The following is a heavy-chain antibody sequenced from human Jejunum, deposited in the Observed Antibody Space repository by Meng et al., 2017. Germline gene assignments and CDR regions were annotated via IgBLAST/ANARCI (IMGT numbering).Heavy chain of an antibody. Sequence: GGSLRLSCAVSGFTLSRYGMSWVRQAPGKGLEWVSTILESGGRTMYADSVKGWFTISRDSSQNKLFLQMNSLRVEDTAIYYCARDPNGDYVGTFEMWGQGTMVTVSS. CDR2: ILESGGRT. CDR3: ARDPNGDYVGTFEM. V-gene: IGHV3-23*01. J-gene: IGHJ3*02. D-gene: IGHD4-17*01. CDR1: GFTLSRYG.